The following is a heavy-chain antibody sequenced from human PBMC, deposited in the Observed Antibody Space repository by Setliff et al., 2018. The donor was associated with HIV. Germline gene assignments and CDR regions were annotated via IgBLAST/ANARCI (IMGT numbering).Heavy chain of an antibody. D-gene: IGHD5-18*01. Sequence: ASVKVSCKASGYTFTTYYMHWVRQAPGQGLEWVGNINPDDDVTAYAQDFQGRVTVTSDTSTTAVYMELFSLRSEDTAVYYCARGHRTGYLIDWGQGVLVTVSS. CDR3: ARGHRTGYLID. J-gene: IGHJ4*02. V-gene: IGHV1-46*01. CDR1: GYTFTTYY. CDR2: INPDDDVT.